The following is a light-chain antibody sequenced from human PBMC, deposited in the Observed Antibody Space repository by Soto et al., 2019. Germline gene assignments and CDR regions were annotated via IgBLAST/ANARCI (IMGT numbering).Light chain of an antibody. CDR2: EVS. Sequence: SALTQPASVSGSPGQSITISCTGTSSDVGGYDYISWYQQHPGKAPKLMIYEVSYRPSGVSNRFSGSKSGNTASLAISGLQAEDEADYYCSSYTSNSTWVFGGGTKLTVL. J-gene: IGLJ3*02. CDR1: SSDVGGYDY. V-gene: IGLV2-14*01. CDR3: SSYTSNSTWV.